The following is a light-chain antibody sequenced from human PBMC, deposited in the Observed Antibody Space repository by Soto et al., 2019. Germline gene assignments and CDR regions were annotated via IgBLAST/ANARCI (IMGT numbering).Light chain of an antibody. J-gene: IGKJ4*01. Sequence: DIQMTQSPSSLSASVGDRVTITCRASQSISSYLNWYQQKPGKAPKLLIYDASNLETGVPSRFSGSGSGTDFTFTISSLQPEDIATYYCQQYDNVLSLTFGGGTKVDIK. CDR3: QQYDNVLSLT. V-gene: IGKV1-33*01. CDR1: QSISSY. CDR2: DAS.